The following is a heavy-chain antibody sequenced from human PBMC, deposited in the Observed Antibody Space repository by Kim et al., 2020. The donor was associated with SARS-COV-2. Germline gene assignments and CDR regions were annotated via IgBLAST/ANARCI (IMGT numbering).Heavy chain of an antibody. CDR3: ARDVGSNSLDYFDY. V-gene: IGHV3-23*01. J-gene: IGHJ4*02. Sequence: AGSVKGRFTISRENSKNSLYLQLDSLRGGDTAIYYCARDVGSNSLDYFDYWGLGTLVTVSS. D-gene: IGHD1-1*01.